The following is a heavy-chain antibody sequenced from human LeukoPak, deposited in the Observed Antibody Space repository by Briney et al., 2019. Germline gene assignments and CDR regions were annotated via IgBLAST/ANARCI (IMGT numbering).Heavy chain of an antibody. J-gene: IGHJ5*02. CDR3: ARNHDFWSDPSWFDP. CDR1: GGSISSSSYY. D-gene: IGHD3-3*01. Sequence: PSETLSLTCTVSGGSISSSSYYWGWIRQPPGKGLEWIGYIYSSGSTNYNPSLKSRVTFSVDTSKNHSSLKLRSVTAADTAVYYCARNHDFWSDPSWFDPWGQGTLVTVSS. V-gene: IGHV4-61*05. CDR2: IYSSGST.